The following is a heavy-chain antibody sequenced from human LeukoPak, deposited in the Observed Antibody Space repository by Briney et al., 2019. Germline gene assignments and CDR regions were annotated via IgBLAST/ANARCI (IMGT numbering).Heavy chain of an antibody. CDR2: IKQDGSAQ. J-gene: IGHJ6*03. CDR1: GFTFSSSW. CDR3: ARVGPSYYYYYMDA. Sequence: PAGSLRLSCSAYGFTFSSSWMTWVRQAPGKGLEWVAKIKQDGSAQYTADSLKGRFTISRDNDKKLVFLQMNSLRVDDTAVYYCARVGPSYYYYYMDAWGNGTTVIVSS. V-gene: IGHV3-7*01.